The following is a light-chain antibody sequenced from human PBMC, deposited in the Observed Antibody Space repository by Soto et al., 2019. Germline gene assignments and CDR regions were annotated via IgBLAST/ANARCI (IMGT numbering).Light chain of an antibody. J-gene: IGKJ2*01. CDR1: QSVRTY. V-gene: IGKV1-39*01. CDR3: QQSFTIPYT. CDR2: GAS. Sequence: DLQMTQSPSSLSASVGDRVTITCRASQSVRTYLNWYQRKPGKAPKVLIYGASALQSGVPSRFSGSGSGTDFTLTVSSLQPEDFATYYCQQSFTIPYTFGQGTKLEIK.